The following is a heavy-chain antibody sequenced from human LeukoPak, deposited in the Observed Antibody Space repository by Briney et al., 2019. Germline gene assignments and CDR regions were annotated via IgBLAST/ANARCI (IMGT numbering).Heavy chain of an antibody. Sequence: GGSLRLSCAASGFTFSSYSMNWVRQAPGKGLEWVSSISSSSSYIYYADSVKGRFTISRDNSKNTLYLQMNSLRAEDTAVYYCAKGALLWFGELFYYYYYYMDVWGKGTTVTVSS. CDR2: ISSSSSYI. J-gene: IGHJ6*03. CDR1: GFTFSSYS. V-gene: IGHV3-21*04. D-gene: IGHD3-10*01. CDR3: AKGALLWFGELFYYYYYYMDV.